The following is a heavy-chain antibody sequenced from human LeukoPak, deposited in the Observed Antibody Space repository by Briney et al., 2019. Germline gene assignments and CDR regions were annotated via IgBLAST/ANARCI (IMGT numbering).Heavy chain of an antibody. J-gene: IGHJ4*02. Sequence: SETLSLTCAVYGGSFSVYYWSWIRQPPGKGLEWIGEINHSGSTNYNPSLKSRVTISVDKAKNQFSLNLNSVTAADTAVYYCARGGDRSFDYWGQGTLVTVSS. CDR2: INHSGST. CDR1: GGSFSVYY. D-gene: IGHD3-10*01. V-gene: IGHV4-34*01. CDR3: ARGGDRSFDY.